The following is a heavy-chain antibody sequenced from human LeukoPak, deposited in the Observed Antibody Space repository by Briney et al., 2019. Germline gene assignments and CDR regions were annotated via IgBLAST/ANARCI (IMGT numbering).Heavy chain of an antibody. CDR2: IYHSGST. CDR3: ARQYGTRYYFDY. CDR1: GYSISSGYY. Sequence: SETLSLTCAVSGYSISSGYYWSRIRQPPGKGLEWIGSIYHSGSTYYNPSLKSRVTISVDTSKNQFSLKLSSVTAADTAVYYCARQYGTRYYFDYWGQGTLVTVSS. V-gene: IGHV4-38-2*01. D-gene: IGHD2-2*01. J-gene: IGHJ4*02.